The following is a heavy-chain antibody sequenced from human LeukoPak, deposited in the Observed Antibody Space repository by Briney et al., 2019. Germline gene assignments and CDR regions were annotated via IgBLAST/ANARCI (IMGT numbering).Heavy chain of an antibody. J-gene: IGHJ4*02. Sequence: GESLKISCKGSGYTFTGYYMHWVRQAPGQGLEWMGWINPNSGGTNYAQKFQGRVTMTRDTSISTAYMELSRLRSDDTAVYYCARDGEGAPAGYWGQGTLVTVSS. CDR3: ARDGEGAPAGY. CDR2: INPNSGGT. V-gene: IGHV1-2*02. CDR1: GYTFTGYY. D-gene: IGHD2-2*01.